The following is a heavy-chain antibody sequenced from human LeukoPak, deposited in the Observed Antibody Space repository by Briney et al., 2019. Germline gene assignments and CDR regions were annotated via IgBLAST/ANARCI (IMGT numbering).Heavy chain of an antibody. CDR3: AKAPVTTCRGAFCYPFDY. CDR2: ISGSGGST. D-gene: IGHD2-15*01. Sequence: GGSLRLSCAASGFTFSSYGMSWVRQAPGKGLEWVSAISGSGGSTYYADSVKGRFTISRDNSKNTLFLQMNRLRPEDAAVYYCAKAPVTTCRGAFCYPFDYWGLGTLVTVSS. CDR1: GFTFSSYG. J-gene: IGHJ4*02. V-gene: IGHV3-23*01.